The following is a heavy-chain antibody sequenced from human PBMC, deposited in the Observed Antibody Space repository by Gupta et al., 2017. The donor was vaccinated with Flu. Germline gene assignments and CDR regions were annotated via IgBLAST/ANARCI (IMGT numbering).Heavy chain of an antibody. V-gene: IGHV4-4*07. J-gene: IGHJ3*02. D-gene: IGHD2-15*01. CDR3: AREARLYVPVVAATRDAFDI. Sequence: GLEWIGRIYTSGSTNYNPSLKSRVTMSVDTSKNQFSLKLSSVTAADTAVYYCAREARLYVPVVAATRDAFDIWGQGTMVTVSS. CDR2: IYTSGST.